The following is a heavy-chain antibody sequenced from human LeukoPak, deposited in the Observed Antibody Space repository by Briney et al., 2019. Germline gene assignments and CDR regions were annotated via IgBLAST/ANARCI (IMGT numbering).Heavy chain of an antibody. J-gene: IGHJ4*02. CDR2: IYTSGST. CDR1: GGSISSYY. V-gene: IGHV4-4*07. CDR3: ARAYSRSYSHFDD. Sequence: PSETLSLTCTVSGGSISSYYWSWIRQPAGKGLEWIGRIYTSGSTNYNPSLKSRVTMSVDTSKNQFSLKLSSVTAADTAMYCARAYSRSYSHFDDWGQGTLVTVSS. D-gene: IGHD1-26*01.